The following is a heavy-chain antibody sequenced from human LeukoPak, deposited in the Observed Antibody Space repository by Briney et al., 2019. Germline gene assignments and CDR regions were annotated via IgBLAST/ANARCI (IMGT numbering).Heavy chain of an antibody. J-gene: IGHJ6*02. CDR2: INHSGST. Sequence: SETLSLTCAVYGGSFSGYYWGWIRQPPGKGLEWIGEINHSGSTNYNPSLKSRVTISVDTSKNQFSLKLSSVTAADTAVYYCARWAVDSSGYYYEYYYYGMDVWGQGTTVTVSS. V-gene: IGHV4-34*01. CDR3: ARWAVDSSGYYYEYYYYGMDV. D-gene: IGHD3-22*01. CDR1: GGSFSGYY.